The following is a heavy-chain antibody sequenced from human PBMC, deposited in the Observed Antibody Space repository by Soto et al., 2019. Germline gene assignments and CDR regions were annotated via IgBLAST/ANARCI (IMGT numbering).Heavy chain of an antibody. J-gene: IGHJ5*02. V-gene: IGHV1-69*04. CDR3: ARDIKNGGSWFDP. Sequence: ASVKVSCKASGGTFSSYTISWVRQAPGQGLEWMGRIIPILGIANYAQKFQGRVTITADKSTSTAYMELSSLRSEDTAVYYCARDIKNGGSWFDPWGQGTLVTVSS. CDR1: GGTFSSYT. D-gene: IGHD2-15*01. CDR2: IIPILGIA.